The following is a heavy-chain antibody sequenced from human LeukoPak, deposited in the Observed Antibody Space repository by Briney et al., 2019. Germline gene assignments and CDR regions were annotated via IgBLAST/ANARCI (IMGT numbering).Heavy chain of an antibody. CDR2: IYYSGIT. J-gene: IGHJ4*02. V-gene: IGHV4-59*01. CDR1: GDSIKTYY. Sequence: PSETLSFTCSVSGDSIKTYYWNWLRQPPGKGLEWIANIYYSGITSYNPSLRSRVTMSVDTSTNQVSLNLNSVTTADTAVYYCAAGGGYSSAWSLWGQGTLVTVSS. D-gene: IGHD6-13*01. CDR3: AAGGGYSSAWSL.